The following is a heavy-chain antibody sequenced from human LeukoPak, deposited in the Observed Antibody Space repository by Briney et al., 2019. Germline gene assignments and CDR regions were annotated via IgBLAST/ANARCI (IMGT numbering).Heavy chain of an antibody. Sequence: PGGSLRLSCAASGFTVSSNYMSWVRQAPGKGLEWVSIIYSGGSTYYADSVKGRFTISRDNSKNTLYLQMNNLRAEDTAVYYCARARDSSWDYWGQGTLVTVSS. J-gene: IGHJ4*02. D-gene: IGHD6-13*01. V-gene: IGHV3-53*01. CDR3: ARARDSSWDY. CDR2: IYSGGST. CDR1: GFTVSSNY.